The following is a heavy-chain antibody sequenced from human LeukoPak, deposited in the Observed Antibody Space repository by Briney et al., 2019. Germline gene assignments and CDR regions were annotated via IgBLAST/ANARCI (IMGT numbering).Heavy chain of an antibody. CDR3: ARGPYSSSSYYYDY. V-gene: IGHV1-46*01. CDR2: INPSAGST. J-gene: IGHJ4*02. CDR1: GYTFITSDY. Sequence: ASVKVSCTASGYTFITSDYIYWVRQAPGQGLEWMGIINPSAGSTSYAQKFQGRVAMTRDTSTNTVYIELSSLRSDDTAVYYCARGPYSSSSYYYDYWGQGTPVTVSS. D-gene: IGHD6-6*01.